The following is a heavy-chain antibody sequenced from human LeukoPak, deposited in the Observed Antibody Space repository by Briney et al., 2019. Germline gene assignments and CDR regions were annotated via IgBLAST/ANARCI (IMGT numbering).Heavy chain of an antibody. CDR2: IYYSGST. J-gene: IGHJ4*02. CDR1: GGSISSYY. CDR3: ASRAGSGALEADY. Sequence: SETLSLTCTVSGGSISSYYWSWIRQPPGKGLEWIGYIYYSGSTNYNPSLKSRVTISVDTSKNQFSLKLSSVTAADTAVYYCASRAGSGALEADYWGQGTLVTVSS. D-gene: IGHD6-13*01. V-gene: IGHV4-59*01.